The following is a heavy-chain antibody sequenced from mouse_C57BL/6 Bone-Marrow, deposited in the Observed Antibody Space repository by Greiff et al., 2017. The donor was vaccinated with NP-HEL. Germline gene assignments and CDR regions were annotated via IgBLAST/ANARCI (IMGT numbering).Heavy chain of an antibody. CDR1: GYTFTNYW. Sequence: QVQLQQSGAELVRPGASVKMSCKASGYTFTNYWIGWAKQRPGHGLEWIGDIYPGGGYTNYNEKFKGKATLTADKSSSTAYMQFSSLTSEDSAIYYCARGKHYGSQYYFDYWGQGTTLTVSS. CDR3: ARGKHYGSQYYFDY. D-gene: IGHD1-1*01. V-gene: IGHV1-63*01. CDR2: IYPGGGYT. J-gene: IGHJ2*01.